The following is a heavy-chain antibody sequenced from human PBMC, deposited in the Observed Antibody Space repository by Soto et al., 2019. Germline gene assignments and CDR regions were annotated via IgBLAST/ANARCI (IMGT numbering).Heavy chain of an antibody. J-gene: IGHJ4*02. CDR1: GYNFTSYA. CDR3: ARGYSSGWLFSTLFDY. CDR2: INAGNGNT. Sequence: ASVKVSCKASGYNFTSYAMHWVRQAPGQRLEWMGWINAGNGNTKYSQKFQGRVTITRDTSASTAYMELSSLRSEDTAVYYCARGYSSGWLFSTLFDYWGQGTLVTVSS. V-gene: IGHV1-3*01. D-gene: IGHD6-19*01.